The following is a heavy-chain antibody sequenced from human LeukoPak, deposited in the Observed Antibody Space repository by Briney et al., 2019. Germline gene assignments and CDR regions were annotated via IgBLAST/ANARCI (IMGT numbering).Heavy chain of an antibody. D-gene: IGHD3-3*01. CDR2: IKQDGSEK. J-gene: IGHJ3*02. Sequence: PGGSLRLSCAASGLTFSSYWMSWVRQAPGKGLEWAANIKQDGSEKYYVDSVKGRFTISRDNAKNSLYLQMNSLRAEDTAVYYCARDENTEWGFDIWGQGTMVTVSS. CDR1: GLTFSSYW. CDR3: ARDENTEWGFDI. V-gene: IGHV3-7*01.